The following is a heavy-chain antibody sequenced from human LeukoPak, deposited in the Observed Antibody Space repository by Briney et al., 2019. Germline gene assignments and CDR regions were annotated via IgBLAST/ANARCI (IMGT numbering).Heavy chain of an antibody. CDR1: GFIFKISA. CDR3: AKDPPLTDGDYDFYYYGMDV. CDR2: ISGTGDET. D-gene: IGHD4-17*01. J-gene: IGHJ6*02. V-gene: IGHV3-23*01. Sequence: GGSLRLSCVASGFIFKISAMGWVRQAPGKGLEWVSVISGTGDETDYADSVRGNFTISRDNSMNTLFLQMNSLRAEDTAVYYCAKDPPLTDGDYDFYYYGMDVWGQGTTVTVSS.